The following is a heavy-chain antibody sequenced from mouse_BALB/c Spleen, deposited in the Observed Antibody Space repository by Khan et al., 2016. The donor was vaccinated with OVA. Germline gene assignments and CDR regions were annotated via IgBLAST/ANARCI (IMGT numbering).Heavy chain of an antibody. D-gene: IGHD2-14*01. J-gene: IGHJ3*01. Sequence: EVQLQESGPSLVKPSQTLSLTCSVTGDSITSGYWSWIRKFPGNKLEYMGYMIYTGYTDYNPSLKSRIAITRHTSKNQNYLHLTSLTPEDTATYYCARSTYRYAFAYWGQGTLVTVSA. CDR1: GDSITSGY. CDR2: MIYTGYT. CDR3: ARSTYRYAFAY. V-gene: IGHV3-8*02.